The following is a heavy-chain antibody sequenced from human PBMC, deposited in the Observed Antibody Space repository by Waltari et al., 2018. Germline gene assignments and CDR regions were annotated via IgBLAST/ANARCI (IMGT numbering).Heavy chain of an antibody. Sequence: QVQLQESGPGLVKPSETLSLTCTVSGGSISSYYWSWIRQPPGKGLEWIGYIYYSGSTNYNPSLKSRVTISVDTSKNQFSLKLSSVTAADTAVYYCASPGGFSDYVHDAFDIWGQGTMVTVSS. CDR1: GGSISSYY. J-gene: IGHJ3*02. V-gene: IGHV4-59*01. CDR3: ASPGGFSDYVHDAFDI. CDR2: IYYSGST. D-gene: IGHD5-12*01.